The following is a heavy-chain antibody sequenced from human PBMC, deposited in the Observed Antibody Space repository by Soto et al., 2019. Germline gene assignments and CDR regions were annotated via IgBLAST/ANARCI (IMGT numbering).Heavy chain of an antibody. J-gene: IGHJ4*02. V-gene: IGHV1-18*01. CDR3: ARDLVVVVAATILDY. CDR1: GYTFTSYG. Sequence: QVQLVQSGAEVKKPGASVKVSCKASGYTFTSYGISWVRQAPGQGLARMGWISAYNGNTNYAQKLQGRVTMTTDTSTSTAYMELRSLRSDDTAVYYCARDLVVVVAATILDYWGQGTLVTVSS. D-gene: IGHD2-15*01. CDR2: ISAYNGNT.